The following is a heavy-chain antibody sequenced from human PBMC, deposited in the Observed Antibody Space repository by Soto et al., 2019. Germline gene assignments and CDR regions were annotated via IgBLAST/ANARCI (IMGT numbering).Heavy chain of an antibody. CDR1: GYTFTGSY. CDR3: ARAGTAAAGSGEYAMDV. D-gene: IGHD6-13*01. CDR2: INPNNGGT. J-gene: IGHJ6*02. V-gene: IGHV1-2*02. Sequence: ASVKVSCKGSGYTFTGSYVHWVRQAPGQGLEWIGWINPNNGGTKYAQNFQGRVTMTRDTSISTAYMELSRLKSEDTAVFYCARAGTAAAGSGEYAMDVWGHGTTVTVSS.